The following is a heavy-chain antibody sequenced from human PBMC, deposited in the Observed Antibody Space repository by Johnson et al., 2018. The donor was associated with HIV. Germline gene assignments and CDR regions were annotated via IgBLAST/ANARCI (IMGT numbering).Heavy chain of an antibody. CDR1: GFTVSSNY. J-gene: IGHJ3*02. D-gene: IGHD3-3*01. CDR2: IYSGGST. V-gene: IGHV3-66*02. Sequence: VQLVESGGGLVQPGGSLRLSCAASGFTVSSNYMSWVRQAPGKGLEWVSVIYSGGSTYYADSVKGRFTISRDNSKNTLYVQMISLRAEDRAVYYCAKERSTYYNVWSGSAGNDAFDIWGKGTMVTVSS. CDR3: AKERSTYYNVWSGSAGNDAFDI.